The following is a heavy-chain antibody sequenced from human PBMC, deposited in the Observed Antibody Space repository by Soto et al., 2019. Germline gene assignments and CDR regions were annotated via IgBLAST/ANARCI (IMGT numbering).Heavy chain of an antibody. Sequence: ASVKVSCKASGGTFSSYAISWVRQAPGQGLEWMGGIIPIFGTANYAQKFQGRVTITRDTSASTAYMELSSLRSEDTALYYCARAVAVPADFDYWGQGTLVTVSS. CDR1: GGTFSSYA. D-gene: IGHD6-19*01. CDR2: IIPIFGTA. CDR3: ARAVAVPADFDY. V-gene: IGHV1-69*05. J-gene: IGHJ4*02.